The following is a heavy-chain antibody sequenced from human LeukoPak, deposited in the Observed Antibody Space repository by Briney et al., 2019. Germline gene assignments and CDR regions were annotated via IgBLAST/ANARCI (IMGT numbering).Heavy chain of an antibody. D-gene: IGHD1-1*01. Sequence: TLSLTCTVSGGSISSSSYYWSWIRQPPGKGLEWIGYIYHSGSTYYNPSLKSRVTISVDRSKNQFSLKLSSVTAADTAVYYCARATKLKGDAFDIWGQGTMVTVSS. CDR1: GGSISSSSYY. CDR2: IYHSGST. J-gene: IGHJ3*02. V-gene: IGHV4-30-2*01. CDR3: ARATKLKGDAFDI.